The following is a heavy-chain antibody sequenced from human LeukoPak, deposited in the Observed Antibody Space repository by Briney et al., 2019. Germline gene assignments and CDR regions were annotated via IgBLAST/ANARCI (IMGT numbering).Heavy chain of an antibody. V-gene: IGHV3-21*01. CDR3: ARAYCSSTRCSYYFDS. Sequence: PGGSLRLSCAASGFTFDSYGMNWVRQAPGKGLEWISSISSSSTYIYYADSVEGRFTISRDNAKNSLYLQMNSLRAEDTAVHYCARAYCSSTRCSYYFDSWGQGTLVTVSS. CDR2: ISSSSTYI. CDR1: GFTFDSYG. D-gene: IGHD2-2*01. J-gene: IGHJ4*02.